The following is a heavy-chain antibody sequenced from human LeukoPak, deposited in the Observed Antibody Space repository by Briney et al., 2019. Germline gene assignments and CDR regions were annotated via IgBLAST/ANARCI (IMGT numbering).Heavy chain of an antibody. CDR3: AKATVRQQLVGGGFDY. V-gene: IGHV3-23*01. CDR1: GFTFSSYA. Sequence: GGSLRLSCAASGFTFSSYAMSWVRQAPGKGLEWVSAISGSGGSTYYADSVKGRFTISRDNSKNTLYLQMNSLRAEDTAVYYCAKATVRQQLVGGGFDYWGQGTLVTVSS. J-gene: IGHJ4*02. CDR2: ISGSGGST. D-gene: IGHD6-13*01.